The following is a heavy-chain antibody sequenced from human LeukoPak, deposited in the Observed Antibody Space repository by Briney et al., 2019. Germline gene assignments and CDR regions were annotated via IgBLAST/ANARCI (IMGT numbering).Heavy chain of an antibody. CDR1: GGSISTYY. CDR2: IHASGPT. D-gene: IGHD6-6*01. CDR3: ARHDAGIAARPFDN. J-gene: IGHJ4*02. V-gene: IGHV4-4*09. Sequence: SETLSPTCTVSGGSISTYYWSWLRRPPGKGLGWVAYIHASGPTNYNPSLKSRITISVDTSKNQFSLKLSSVTAADTAVYYCARHDAGIAARPFDNWGQGTLVTVSS.